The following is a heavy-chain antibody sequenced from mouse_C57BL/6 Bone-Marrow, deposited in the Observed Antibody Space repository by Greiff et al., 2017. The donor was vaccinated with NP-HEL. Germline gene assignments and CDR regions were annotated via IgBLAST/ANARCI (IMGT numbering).Heavy chain of an antibody. CDR2: ISSGGSYT. D-gene: IGHD1-1*01. CDR3: ARHGLLLRDY. Sequence: DVKLVESGGDLVKPGGSLKLSCAASGFTFSSSGMSWVRQTPDKRLEWVATISSGGSYTYYPDSVKGRFTISRDNAKNTLYLQMSSLKSEDTAMYYCARHGLLLRDYWGQGTTLTVSS. CDR1: GFTFSSSG. V-gene: IGHV5-6*02. J-gene: IGHJ2*01.